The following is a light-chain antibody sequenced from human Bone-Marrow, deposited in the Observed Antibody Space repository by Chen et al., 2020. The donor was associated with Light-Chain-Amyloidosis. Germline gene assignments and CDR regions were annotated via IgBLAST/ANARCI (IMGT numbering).Light chain of an antibody. Sequence: QSALSQPPSAPRSTGQSVTISCTGDSMDVGGYNYVSWYQQFPGKAPNLIIYEVTKRPSGVPDRFSGSKSGNTASLIVSGLQAEDEADYFCTSYSGTYNLVLFGGGTKLTVL. J-gene: IGLJ2*01. CDR3: TSYSGTYNLVL. CDR1: SMDVGGYNY. CDR2: EVT. V-gene: IGLV2-8*01.